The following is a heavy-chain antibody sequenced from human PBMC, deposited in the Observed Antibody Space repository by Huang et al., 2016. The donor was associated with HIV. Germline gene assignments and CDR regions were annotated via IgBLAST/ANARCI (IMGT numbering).Heavy chain of an antibody. J-gene: IGHJ4*02. CDR1: DGSISSSSYY. Sequence: QLQLQESGPGLVKPSETLSLTCTVSDGSISSSSYYWGWIRQPPGKGLEWIATFLYDGKTYYNPSLKSRGTISVDTSKLQFSLNLGSVTAADTAVYDCAAMVRGVISYFDYWGQGTLVTVSS. CDR3: AAMVRGVISYFDY. V-gene: IGHV4-39*01. D-gene: IGHD3-10*01. CDR2: FLYDGKT.